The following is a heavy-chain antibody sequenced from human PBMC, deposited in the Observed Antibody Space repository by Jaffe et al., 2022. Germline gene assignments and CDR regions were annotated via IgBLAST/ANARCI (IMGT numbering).Heavy chain of an antibody. CDR3: AHGRGICTGTTCARPFDF. D-gene: IGHD2-8*02. Sequence: QITLRESGPTLVKPTETLTLTCIFSGFSLSSSGVSVGWIRQPPGKALEWLTFIFWNDDKWFNPSLRNRLTVAKDTSQNQVVLTMTDMDPVDTARYYCAHGRGICTGTTCARPFDFWGQGILVTVSS. J-gene: IGHJ4*02. CDR2: IFWNDDK. V-gene: IGHV2-5*01. CDR1: GFSLSSSGVS.